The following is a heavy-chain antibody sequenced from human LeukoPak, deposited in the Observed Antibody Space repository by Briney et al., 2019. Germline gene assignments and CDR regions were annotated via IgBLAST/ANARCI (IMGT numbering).Heavy chain of an antibody. D-gene: IGHD1-7*01. CDR2: IGGSGGGTT. Sequence: GGSLRLSCATSGVTFSRYAMSWVRQAPGKGLEWVSQIGGSGGGTTFYADSVKGRFTISRDDSKNTLYLQMNSLRADDTAVYYCADWNYVDYWGQGTLVTVSS. CDR1: GVTFSRYA. V-gene: IGHV3-23*01. J-gene: IGHJ4*02. CDR3: ADWNYVDY.